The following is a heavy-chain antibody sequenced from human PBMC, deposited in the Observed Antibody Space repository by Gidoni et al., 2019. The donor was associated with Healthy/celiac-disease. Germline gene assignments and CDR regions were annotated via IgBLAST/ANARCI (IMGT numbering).Heavy chain of an antibody. J-gene: IGHJ3*02. CDR2: IYPGDSDT. CDR1: GYSFTSYW. CDR3: ARWPDTPLLRHAFDI. D-gene: IGHD1-26*01. Sequence: EVQLVQSGAEVKKPGESLKISCKGSGYSFTSYWIGWVRPMPGKGLEWMGIIYPGDSDTRYSPSFQGQVTISADKSISTAYLQWSSLKASDTAMYYCARWPDTPLLRHAFDIWGQGTMVTVSS. V-gene: IGHV5-51*01.